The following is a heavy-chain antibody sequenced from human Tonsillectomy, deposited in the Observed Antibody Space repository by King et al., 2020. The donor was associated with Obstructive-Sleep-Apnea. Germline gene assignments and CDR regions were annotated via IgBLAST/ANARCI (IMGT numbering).Heavy chain of an antibody. D-gene: IGHD1-26*01. V-gene: IGHV1-69*09. J-gene: IGHJ3*02. CDR1: GGTFSNYA. Sequence: VQLVESGAEVKKPGSSVKVSCKASGGTFSNYAITWVRQAPGQGLEWMGGIIPILGIANYPQKFQGRVTITADKSTSTAYMELSSLRSEDTAVYYCARDNGSYYKGSKHAFDIWGQGTMLTVSS. CDR3: ARDNGSYYKGSKHAFDI. CDR2: IIPILGIA.